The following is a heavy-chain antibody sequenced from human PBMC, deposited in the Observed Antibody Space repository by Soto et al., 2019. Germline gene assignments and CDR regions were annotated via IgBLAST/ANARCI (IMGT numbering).Heavy chain of an antibody. Sequence: QVQLVQSGAEVKKPGSSVKVSCKASGGTFSSYTISWVRQAPGQGLEWMGRIIPILGIANYAQKFQGRVTITADKSTSTAYMELISLRSEDTAVYYCARDIVVVVAATPVMDVWGQGTTVTVSS. CDR1: GGTFSSYT. CDR3: ARDIVVVVAATPVMDV. V-gene: IGHV1-69*08. CDR2: IIPILGIA. J-gene: IGHJ6*02. D-gene: IGHD2-15*01.